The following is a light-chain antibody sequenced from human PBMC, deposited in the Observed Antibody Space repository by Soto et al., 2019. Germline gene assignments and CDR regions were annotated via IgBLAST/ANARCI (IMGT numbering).Light chain of an antibody. CDR3: ATWDDSLNGFYV. V-gene: IGLV1-47*01. J-gene: IGLJ1*01. CDR2: RNN. CDR1: TSNIGSNY. Sequence: QSVPTQPPSASGTPGQGVTISCSGSTSNIGSNYVYWYQQLPGTAPTLLIYRNNQRPSGVPDRFSGSKSGNSASLAISGLRSDDEADYFCATWDDSLNGFYVFGTGTKVTVL.